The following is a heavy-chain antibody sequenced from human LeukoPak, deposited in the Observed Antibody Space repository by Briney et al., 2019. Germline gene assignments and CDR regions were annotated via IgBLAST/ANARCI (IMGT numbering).Heavy chain of an antibody. J-gene: IGHJ4*02. CDR2: IYPGDSDT. V-gene: IGHV5-51*01. D-gene: IGHD5-24*01. Sequence: GESLKISCKGSGYIFTSYWIGWVRQMPGKGLEWMGIIYPGDSDTTYSPSFQGQVTISADESISTAYLQWSSLKASDTAMYYCARVGDGYKWAFDYWGQGTLVTVSS. CDR1: GYIFTSYW. CDR3: ARVGDGYKWAFDY.